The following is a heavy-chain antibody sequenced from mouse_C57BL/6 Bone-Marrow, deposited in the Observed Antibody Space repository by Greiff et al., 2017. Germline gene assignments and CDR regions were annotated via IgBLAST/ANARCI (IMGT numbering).Heavy chain of an antibody. J-gene: IGHJ2*01. CDR2: IYPRSGNT. V-gene: IGHV1-81*01. CDR1: GYTFTSYG. D-gene: IGHD2-3*01. Sequence: VKLMESGAELARPGASVKLSCKASGYTFTSYGISWVKQRTGQGLEWIGEIYPRSGNTYYNEKFKGKATLTADKSSSTAYMELRSLTSEDSAVYFCARRVGWLPLYWGQGTTLTVSS. CDR3: ARRVGWLPLY.